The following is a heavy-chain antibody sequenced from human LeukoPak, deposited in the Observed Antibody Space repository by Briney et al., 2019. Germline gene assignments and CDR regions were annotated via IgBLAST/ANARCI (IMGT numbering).Heavy chain of an antibody. CDR1: GFTFDDYG. CDR2: INWNGGST. CDR3: ARVYELREEDYYYYYMDV. V-gene: IGHV3-20*03. J-gene: IGHJ6*03. Sequence: GGSLRRSSAASGFTFDDYGMNWLRQAPGKGLVWGSGINWNGGSTGYADYVKGRFTISRDNAKNSLDLQMNSLRAEDTALYYCARVYELREEDYYYYYMDVWGKGTTVTVSS. D-gene: IGHD5/OR15-5a*01.